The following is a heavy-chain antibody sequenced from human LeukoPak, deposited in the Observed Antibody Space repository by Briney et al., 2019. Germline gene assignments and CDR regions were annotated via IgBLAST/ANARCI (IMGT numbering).Heavy chain of an antibody. Sequence: GKSLRLSCAASRFTFSNYAMHWDRQAPGKGLEWVAVISNDGSNNYYADSVKGRFTISRDNSKNTLYLQMNSLRAEDTAVYYCAKQLSSSWYEIWFDPWGQGTLVTVSS. D-gene: IGHD6-13*01. CDR1: RFTFSNYA. J-gene: IGHJ5*02. V-gene: IGHV3-30-3*02. CDR2: ISNDGSNN. CDR3: AKQLSSSWYEIWFDP.